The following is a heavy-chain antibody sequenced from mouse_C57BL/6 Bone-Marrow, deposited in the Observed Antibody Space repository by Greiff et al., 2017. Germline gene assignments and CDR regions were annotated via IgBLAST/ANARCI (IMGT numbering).Heavy chain of an antibody. J-gene: IGHJ4*01. V-gene: IGHV1-55*01. CDR2: IYPGSGST. D-gene: IGHD1-1*01. CDR1: GYTFTSYW. Sequence: VQLQQPGAELVKPGASVKMSCKASGYTFTSYWITWVKQRPGQGLEWIGDIYPGSGSTNYNEKFKSKATLTVDTSSSTAYMQLSSLTSEDSAVYYCASPTTVVANYYAMDYWGQGTSDTDSS. CDR3: ASPTTVVANYYAMDY.